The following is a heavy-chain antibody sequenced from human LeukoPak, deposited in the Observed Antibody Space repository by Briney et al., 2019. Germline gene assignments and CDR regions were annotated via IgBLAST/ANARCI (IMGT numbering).Heavy chain of an antibody. CDR2: INTHSGNP. V-gene: IGHV7-4-1*02. CDR1: GYSFTSQG. CDR3: ATEILRFDL. J-gene: IGHJ3*01. Sequence: GASVKVSCKASGYSFTSQGMNWVRQAPGQGLEWMGWINTHSGNPTYAQGFTGRFVFSLDASVSTAYLQISSVKAEDTAIYYCATEILRFDLWGQGTMVTVSS.